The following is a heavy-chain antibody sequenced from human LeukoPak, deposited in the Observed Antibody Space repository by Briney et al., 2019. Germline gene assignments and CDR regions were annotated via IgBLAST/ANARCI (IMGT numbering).Heavy chain of an antibody. D-gene: IGHD2-8*01. V-gene: IGHV3-53*01. CDR3: ARVNWGPNGYSDPYYFDY. CDR2: IYSGGST. CDR1: GFIVSSNY. Sequence: GGSLRLSCAASGFIVSSNYMTWVRQAPGKGLEWVSVIYSGGSTYYADSVKGRFAISRDNSKNTLYLQMNSLRAEDTAVYYCARVNWGPNGYSDPYYFDYWGQGTLVTVSS. J-gene: IGHJ4*02.